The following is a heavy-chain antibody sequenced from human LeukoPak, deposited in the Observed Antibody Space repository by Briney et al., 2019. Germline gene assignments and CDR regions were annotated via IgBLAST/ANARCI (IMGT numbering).Heavy chain of an antibody. D-gene: IGHD2-2*01. CDR3: ARGYCSSTSCPPYYYYMDV. CDR1: GYTLTGYY. J-gene: IGHJ6*03. CDR2: INPNSGGT. V-gene: IGHV1-2*02. Sequence: ASVKVSCKASGYTLTGYYMHWVRQAPGQGLEWMGWINPNSGGTNYAQKFQGRVTMTRDTSISTAYMGLSRLRSDDTAVYYCARGYCSSTSCPPYYYYMDVWGKGTTVTVSS.